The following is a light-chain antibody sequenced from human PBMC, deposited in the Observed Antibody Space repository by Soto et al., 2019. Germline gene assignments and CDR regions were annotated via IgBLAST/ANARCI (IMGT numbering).Light chain of an antibody. CDR2: DAS. CDR3: QQYDNLPR. J-gene: IGKJ4*01. Sequence: EIVMTQSPATMSLSPGDRAALSCRASQSVGTNLAWYQQKPGQAPTLLIYDASNLETGVPSRFSGSGSGTDFTFTISSLQPEDIATYYCQQYDNLPRFGGGTKVEIK. CDR1: QSVGTN. V-gene: IGKV3-15*01.